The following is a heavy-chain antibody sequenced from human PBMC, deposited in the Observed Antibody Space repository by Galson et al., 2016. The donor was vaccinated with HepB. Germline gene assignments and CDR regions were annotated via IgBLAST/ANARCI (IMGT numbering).Heavy chain of an antibody. CDR2: LSSRFGTI. D-gene: IGHD1/OR15-1a*01. J-gene: IGHJ4*02. CDR3: ARGLEQPVGHFDV. CDR1: GFTFSTYS. Sequence: SLRLSCAASGFTFSTYSMNWVRQRPGKALEWLSHLSSRFGTIFYADSVKGRFTSSRDNGKNSVCLQLNGLRDDDTALYYCARGLEQPVGHFDVWGQGTLVTVSS. V-gene: IGHV3-48*02.